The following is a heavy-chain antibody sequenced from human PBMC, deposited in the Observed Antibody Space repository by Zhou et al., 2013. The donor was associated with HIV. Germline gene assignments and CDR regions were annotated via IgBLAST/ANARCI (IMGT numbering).Heavy chain of an antibody. D-gene: IGHD7-27*01. J-gene: IGHJ2*01. Sequence: QVQLVQSGAELKKPGASVKVSCKASGYTFTGYYMHWVRQAPGQGLEWMGWINPNSGDTNYAQKFQGRVTMTRDTSISTAYMELSRLRSDDTAVYYCARAPNWGSDWYFDLWGRGTLVTVSS. CDR1: GYTFTGYY. CDR2: INPNSGDT. CDR3: ARAPNWGSDWYFDL. V-gene: IGHV1-2*02.